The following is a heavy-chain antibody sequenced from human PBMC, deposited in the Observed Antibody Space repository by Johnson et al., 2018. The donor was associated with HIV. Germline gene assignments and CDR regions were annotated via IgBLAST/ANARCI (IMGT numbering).Heavy chain of an antibody. CDR1: GFTFDDYG. D-gene: IGHD3-22*01. Sequence: VQLVESGGGVVRPGGSLRLSCAASGFTFDDYGMSWVRQAPGKGLEWVSGINWNGGSTYYAASVKGRCTISRDNSKNTLHLQMNSLRAEDTAVYYCARDRGQWLLGMSDAFDIWGQGTMVTVSS. V-gene: IGHV3-20*04. CDR3: ARDRGQWLLGMSDAFDI. CDR2: INWNGGST. J-gene: IGHJ3*02.